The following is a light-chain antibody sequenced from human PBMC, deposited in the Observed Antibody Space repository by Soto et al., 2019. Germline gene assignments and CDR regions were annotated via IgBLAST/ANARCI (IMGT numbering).Light chain of an antibody. CDR2: AKS. CDR3: QQYGSSSWT. V-gene: IGKV3-20*01. Sequence: EIVLTQSPGTLSLSPGERSTLSCRASQRVSISYLAWYQQKPGQPPRLVMDAKSSRATGIPARFSGSGSGTDFTLTISRLEPEDFAVDYCQQYGSSSWTVGQGAKVDIK. CDR1: QRVSISY. J-gene: IGKJ1*01.